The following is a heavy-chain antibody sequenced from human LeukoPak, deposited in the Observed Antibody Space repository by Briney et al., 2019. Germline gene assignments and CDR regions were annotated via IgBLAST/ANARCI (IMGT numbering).Heavy chain of an antibody. D-gene: IGHD3-22*01. CDR2: ISGSGGST. Sequence: PGGSLRLSCAASGFTFSSYAMSWVRQAPGKGLERVSAISGSGGSTYYADSVKGRYTISRDNSKNTLYLQMNSLRAEDTAVYYCAKDYYDSSGYSHDDAFDIWGQGTMVTVSS. J-gene: IGHJ3*02. V-gene: IGHV3-23*01. CDR3: AKDYYDSSGYSHDDAFDI. CDR1: GFTFSSYA.